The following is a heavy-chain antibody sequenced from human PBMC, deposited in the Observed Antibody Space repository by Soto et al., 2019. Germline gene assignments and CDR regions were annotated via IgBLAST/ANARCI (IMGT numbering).Heavy chain of an antibody. V-gene: IGHV3-33*01. CDR2: IWYDGSNK. J-gene: IGHJ6*02. CDR1: GFTFSSYG. CDR3: ARRITIFGVVIMEYYGMDV. D-gene: IGHD3-3*01. Sequence: PGGSLRISCAASGFTFSSYGMHWVRQAPGKGLEWVAVIWYDGSNKYYADSVKGRFTISRDNSKNTLYLQMNSLRAEDTAVYYCARRITIFGVVIMEYYGMDVWGQGTTVTVSS.